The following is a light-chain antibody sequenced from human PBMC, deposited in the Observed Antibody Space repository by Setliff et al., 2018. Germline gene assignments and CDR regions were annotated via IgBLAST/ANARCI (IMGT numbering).Light chain of an antibody. CDR1: SSDVGGYHY. J-gene: IGLJ3*02. Sequence: QSALAQPPSASGSPGQSVTISCTGTSSDVGGYHYVSWYQQYPGEVPKLIIYDVTERPSGVSNRFSGSKSGNTASLTISGLQAEDEADYYCCSYAGDKSWVFGGGTKGTVL. CDR3: CSYAGDKSWV. V-gene: IGLV2-11*01. CDR2: DVT.